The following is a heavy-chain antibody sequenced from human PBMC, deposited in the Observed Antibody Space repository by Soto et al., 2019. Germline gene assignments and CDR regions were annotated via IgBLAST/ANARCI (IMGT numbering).Heavy chain of an antibody. CDR3: ARAPPVVVVVAAPGWFDP. CDR2: IYYSGST. Sequence: SETLSLTCTVSGGSISSGAYYWSWIRQHPVRGLEWIGYIYYSGSTYYNPSLKSRVTISVDTSKNQFSLKLSSVTAADTAVYYCARAPPVVVVVAAPGWFDPWGQGTLVTVSS. D-gene: IGHD2-15*01. V-gene: IGHV4-31*03. J-gene: IGHJ5*02. CDR1: GGSISSGAYY.